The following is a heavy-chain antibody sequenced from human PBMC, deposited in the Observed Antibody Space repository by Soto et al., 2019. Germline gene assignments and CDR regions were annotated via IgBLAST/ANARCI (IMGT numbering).Heavy chain of an antibody. CDR2: INQDGSEK. D-gene: IGHD3-3*01. CDR1: GFTFSAYW. CDR3: GRDRGWGGGFWRGYASDYFDY. V-gene: IGHV3-7*01. J-gene: IGHJ4*02. Sequence: EVQLVESGGGLVQPGESLRLSCAASGFTFSAYWMSWVRQAPGKGLEWVANINQDGSEKDYVDSVRGRFTISRDNAKNSLYLQMNSTTAEDTAGYYCGRDRGWGGGFWRGYASDYFDYGGQGPLVTVSS.